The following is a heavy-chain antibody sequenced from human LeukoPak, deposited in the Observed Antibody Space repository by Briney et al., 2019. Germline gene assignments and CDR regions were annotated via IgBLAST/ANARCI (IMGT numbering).Heavy chain of an antibody. CDR2: ISGSGGST. D-gene: IGHD1-7*01. CDR3: AKDTSWNYDYFDY. Sequence: GGSLRLSCAASGFTFSSYAMSWVRQAPEKGLEWVSTISGSGGSTYYADSVKGRFTISRDNAKNSLYLQMNSLRAEDTALYYCAKDTSWNYDYFDYWGQGTLVTVSS. CDR1: GFTFSSYA. J-gene: IGHJ4*02. V-gene: IGHV3-23*01.